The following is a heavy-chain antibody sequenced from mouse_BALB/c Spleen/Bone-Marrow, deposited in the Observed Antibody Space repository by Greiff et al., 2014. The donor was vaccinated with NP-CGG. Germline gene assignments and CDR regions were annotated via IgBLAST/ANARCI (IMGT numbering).Heavy chain of an antibody. D-gene: IGHD2-3*01. CDR2: IWAGGST. Sequence: QVQLKESGPGLVAPSQSLSITCTVSGFSLTSYGVHWVRQPPGKGLGWLGVIWAGGSTNYNSALMSRLSISKDNSKSQVFLRMNSLQTDDTAMYYCARVYLWYFDVRGAGTTVTVSS. V-gene: IGHV2-9*02. J-gene: IGHJ1*01. CDR1: GFSLTSYG. CDR3: ARVYLWYFDV.